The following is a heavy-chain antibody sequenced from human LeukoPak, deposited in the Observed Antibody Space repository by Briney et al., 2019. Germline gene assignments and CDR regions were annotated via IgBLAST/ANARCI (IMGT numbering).Heavy chain of an antibody. CDR1: GYSTSSGYF. Sequence: SETLSLTCTVSGYSTSSGYFWGWMRQPPGKGLEWIGSIYQSETAHYNPSLKSRVTISVDPSKNQFSLKLRSVMAADTAVYYCARASSWYALAYWGQGTLVTVSS. V-gene: IGHV4-38-2*02. J-gene: IGHJ4*02. CDR3: ARASSWYALAY. D-gene: IGHD6-13*01. CDR2: IYQSETA.